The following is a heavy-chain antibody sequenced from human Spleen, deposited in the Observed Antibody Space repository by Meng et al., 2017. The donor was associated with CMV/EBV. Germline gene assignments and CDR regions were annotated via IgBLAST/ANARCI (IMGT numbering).Heavy chain of an antibody. V-gene: IGHV3-48*03. J-gene: IGHJ4*02. CDR2: ISSSGSTI. CDR3: ARSYSGREWGDY. CDR1: GFTFSSYE. Sequence: GGSLRLSCAASGFTFSSYEMNWVRQAPGKGLEWVSYISSSGSTIYYADSVKGRFTISRDNAKNSLYLQMNSLSAEDTAVYYCARSYSGREWGDYWGQGTLVTVSS. D-gene: IGHD1-26*01.